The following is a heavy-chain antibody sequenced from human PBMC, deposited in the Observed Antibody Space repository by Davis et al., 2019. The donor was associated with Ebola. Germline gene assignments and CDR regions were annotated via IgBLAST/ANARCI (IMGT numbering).Heavy chain of an antibody. CDR3: AKDPNGSSNWNYFDY. J-gene: IGHJ4*02. D-gene: IGHD2-8*01. CDR2: ISSSSSTI. CDR1: GFTFSSYS. Sequence: GESLKISCAASGFTFSSYSMNWVRQAPGKGLEWVSYISSSSSTIYYADSVKGRFTISRDNAKNSLYLQMNSLRAEDTAVYYCAKDPNGSSNWNYFDYWGQGTLVTVSS. V-gene: IGHV3-48*01.